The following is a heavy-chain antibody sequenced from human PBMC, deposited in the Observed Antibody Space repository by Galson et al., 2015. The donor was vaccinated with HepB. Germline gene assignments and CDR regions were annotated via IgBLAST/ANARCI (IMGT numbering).Heavy chain of an antibody. V-gene: IGHV3-30*04. D-gene: IGHD2-21*02. CDR2: ISYDGSNM. J-gene: IGHJ4*02. CDR1: GFTFSSYA. Sequence: SLRLSCAASGFTFSSYAIHWVRQAPGKGLEWVAIISYDGSNMFYAASVKGRFTISRDDSKNTVYLQMNSLRTDDTAVYFCARRKGLVTFDYWGQGTLVTVSS. CDR3: ARRKGLVTFDY.